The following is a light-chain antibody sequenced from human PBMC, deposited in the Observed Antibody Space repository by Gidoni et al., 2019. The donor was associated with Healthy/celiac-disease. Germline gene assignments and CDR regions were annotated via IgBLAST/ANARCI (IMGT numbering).Light chain of an antibody. CDR1: QDISKY. CDR3: QQYDKHPPT. J-gene: IGKJ5*01. CDR2: DAY. Sequence: DIQLTQSPSSLSSSVGDRVTITCQASQDISKYLNWYQQKPGKAPKLLIYDAYNLETGVPSRFSGSGSGTDFTFTISSLQTEDIATYYWQQYDKHPPTFGQGTRLEIK. V-gene: IGKV1-33*01.